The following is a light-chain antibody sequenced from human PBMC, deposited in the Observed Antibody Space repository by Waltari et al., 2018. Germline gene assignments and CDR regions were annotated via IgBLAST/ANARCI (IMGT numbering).Light chain of an antibody. Sequence: QSALTQPASVSGSPGQSITISCSGTSSDVGGYNYVSCSQQHPGNAPKLIIFEVTWWPSGVVNRFSGSRSGNTASLTIFGLQAEDEADYYCASYTSTRTVVFGGGTRVTVL. CDR2: EVT. V-gene: IGLV2-14*01. CDR3: ASYTSTRTVV. CDR1: SSDVGGYNY. J-gene: IGLJ2*01.